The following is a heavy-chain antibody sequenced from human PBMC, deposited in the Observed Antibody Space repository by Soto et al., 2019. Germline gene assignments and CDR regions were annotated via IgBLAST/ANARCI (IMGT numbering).Heavy chain of an antibody. D-gene: IGHD4-17*01. J-gene: IGHJ4*02. CDR3: TTVEVGDYLDYFYY. CDR2: IKSKTDGGTT. V-gene: IGHV3-15*01. CDR1: GFTFSNAW. Sequence: EVKLVESGGGLVKPGGSLRLSCAASGFTFSNAWMSWVRQAPGKGLEWVGRIKSKTDGGTTDYAAPVKGRFTISRDDSVNPLYLQMNSLNTEDTAVYYCTTVEVGDYLDYFYYWGQGTLVTVSS.